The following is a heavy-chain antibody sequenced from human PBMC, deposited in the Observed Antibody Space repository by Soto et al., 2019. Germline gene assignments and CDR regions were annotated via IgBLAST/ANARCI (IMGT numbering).Heavy chain of an antibody. V-gene: IGHV4-4*07. CDR1: GGTISSYY. D-gene: IGHD3-10*01. J-gene: IGHJ5*02. CDR2: IYTSGST. Sequence: PWETLNLTCTVSGGTISSYYWSWIRQPAGKGLEWIGRIYTSGSTNYNPSLKSRVTMSVDTSKNQFSLKLSSVTAADTAVYYCARLGGSGSYYNLGFWFDPWGQGTLVTVS. CDR3: ARLGGSGSYYNLGFWFDP.